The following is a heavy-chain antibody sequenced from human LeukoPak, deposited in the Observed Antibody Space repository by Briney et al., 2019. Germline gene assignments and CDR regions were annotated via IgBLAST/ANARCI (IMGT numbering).Heavy chain of an antibody. D-gene: IGHD5-12*01. V-gene: IGHV5-51*01. J-gene: IGHJ4*02. CDR1: GYSFTSYW. CDR2: IYPGDSDT. CDR3: ARRRVLGFTSYFDY. Sequence: GESLKISCQGSGYSFTSYWLGWVRPMPGKGLAWMGIIYPGDSDTRNSPTFQGQVTISADKSISTAYLQWSSLKASDTAMYYCARRRVLGFTSYFDYWGQGTLVTVSS.